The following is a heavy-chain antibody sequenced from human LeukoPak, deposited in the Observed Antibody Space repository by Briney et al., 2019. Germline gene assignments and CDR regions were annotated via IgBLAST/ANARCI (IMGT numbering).Heavy chain of an antibody. J-gene: IGHJ6*02. D-gene: IGHD3-9*01. CDR1: GFTFSSYW. V-gene: IGHV3-7*01. CDR2: IKRDGSEK. CDR3: ARRQGGYYDILTGAPGYYYYGMDV. Sequence: PGGSLRLSCAASGFTFSSYWMAWVRQAPGKGLEWVANIKRDGSEKYYVDSVKGRFTISRDNAKNSLYLQMNSLRAEDTAVYYCARRQGGYYDILTGAPGYYYYGMDVWGQGTTVTVSS.